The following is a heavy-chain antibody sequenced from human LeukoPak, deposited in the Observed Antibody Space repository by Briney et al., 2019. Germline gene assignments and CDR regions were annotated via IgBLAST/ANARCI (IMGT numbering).Heavy chain of an antibody. CDR3: ARVVGGLGANDAFDI. J-gene: IGHJ3*02. CDR1: GYTFNGYY. Sequence: ASVKVSCKASGYTFNGYYIHWVRQAPGQGLEWMGWINPNSGGTNYAQKFQGRVTMTRDTSISTAYMELSRLRSDDTAVYYCARVVGGLGANDAFDIWGQGTMVTVSS. CDR2: INPNSGGT. D-gene: IGHD1-26*01. V-gene: IGHV1-2*02.